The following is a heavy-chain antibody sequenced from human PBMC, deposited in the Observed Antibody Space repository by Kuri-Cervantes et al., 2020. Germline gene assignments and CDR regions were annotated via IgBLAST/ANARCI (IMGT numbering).Heavy chain of an antibody. CDR2: SNAGKGNT. J-gene: IGHJ6*02. CDR3: ARTTRIQLWLMDV. V-gene: IGHV1-3*02. CDR1: GYTFTSYA. Sequence: ASVKVSCKASGYTFTSYAMHWVRQAPGQRLEWMGWSNAGKGNTKYSQEFQGRVTMTRNTSISTAYMELSSLRSEDTAVYYCARTTRIQLWLMDVWGQGTTVTVSS. D-gene: IGHD5-18*01.